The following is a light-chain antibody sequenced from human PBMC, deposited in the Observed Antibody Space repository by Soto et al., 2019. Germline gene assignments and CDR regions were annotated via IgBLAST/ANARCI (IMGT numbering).Light chain of an antibody. Sequence: QSVLTQPASLSGSPGQSMTISCTGTSSDVGGYDYVSWYQQHPGKAPKLMIYDVTNRPSGVSNRFSGSKSGNTASLTISGLQAEDEASYYCSSYTSSTSYVFGTGTKVTVL. CDR3: SSYTSSTSYV. V-gene: IGLV2-14*01. J-gene: IGLJ1*01. CDR1: SSDVGGYDY. CDR2: DVT.